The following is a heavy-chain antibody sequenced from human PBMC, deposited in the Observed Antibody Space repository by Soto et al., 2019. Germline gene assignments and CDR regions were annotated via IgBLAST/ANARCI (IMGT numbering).Heavy chain of an antibody. CDR3: ARDRVGVASGWYYYGMDV. Sequence: SETLSLTCTVSGGSISSGDYYWSWIRQPPGKGLEWIGYIYYSGSTYYNPSLKSRVTISVDTSKNQFSLKLSSVTAADTAVYYCARDRVGVASGWYYYGMDVWGQGTTVTVSS. CDR1: GGSISSGDYY. CDR2: IYYSGST. D-gene: IGHD6-19*01. J-gene: IGHJ6*02. V-gene: IGHV4-30-4*01.